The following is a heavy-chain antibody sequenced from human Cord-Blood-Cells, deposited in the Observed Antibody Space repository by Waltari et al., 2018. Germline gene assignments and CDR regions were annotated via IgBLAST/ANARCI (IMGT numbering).Heavy chain of an antibody. J-gene: IGHJ1*01. CDR3: ATGAARYCSSTSCYEYFQH. D-gene: IGHD2-2*01. V-gene: IGHV1-24*01. CDR2: FDPEDGET. CDR1: GYTLTELS. Sequence: QVQLVQSGAEVKKPGASVKVSCKVPGYTLTELSMHWVRQAPGKGLEWMGGFDPEDGETIYAQKFQGRVTMTEDTSTDTAYMELSSLRSEDTAVYYCATGAARYCSSTSCYEYFQHWGQGTLVTVSS.